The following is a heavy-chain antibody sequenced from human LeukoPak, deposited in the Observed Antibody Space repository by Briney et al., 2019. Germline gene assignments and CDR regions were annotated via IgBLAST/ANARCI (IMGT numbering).Heavy chain of an antibody. CDR2: VNSDGSST. Sequence: GGSLRLSCAASGFTFSSYWMHWVRQAPGKGPVWISRVNSDGSSTNYADSVKGRFTVSRDNAKNTLSLQMNSLRAEDTAVYYCARDRSISAAGDTYWGQGTLVTVSS. CDR3: ARDRSISAAGDTY. V-gene: IGHV3-74*01. D-gene: IGHD6-13*01. J-gene: IGHJ4*02. CDR1: GFTFSSYW.